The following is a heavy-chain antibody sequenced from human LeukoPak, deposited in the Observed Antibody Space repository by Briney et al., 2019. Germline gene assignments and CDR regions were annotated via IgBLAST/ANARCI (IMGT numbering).Heavy chain of an antibody. CDR2: IYYTGST. J-gene: IGHJ4*02. CDR1: GGSISGYF. Sequence: SETLSLTCSVSGGSISGYFWSWIRQPPGKGLEWIGYIYYTGSTNYNPSLMSRVSMSVDTSKNQFSLKLSSVTAAGTAVYYCARAYCSGGICFDYWGQGTLVTVSS. V-gene: IGHV4-59*01. D-gene: IGHD2-15*01. CDR3: ARAYCSGGICFDY.